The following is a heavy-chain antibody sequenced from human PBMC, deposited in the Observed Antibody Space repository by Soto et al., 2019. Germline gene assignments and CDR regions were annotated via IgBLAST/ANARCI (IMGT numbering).Heavy chain of an antibody. CDR1: GFMFLSYG. CDR2: ISVNGGNK. V-gene: IGHV3-30*18. J-gene: IGHJ5*01. CDR3: GKDGGGGGYSSIDS. Sequence: VQLVESGGGVVQPGRSLRLSCEASGFMFLSYGFHWVRQAPGKGLEWVAVISVNGGNKDYVDSVKGRFTISRDDYKNTLFLEREKLRGEDTGVYFCGKDGGGGGYSSIDSWGQGTLVSVSS. D-gene: IGHD4-4*01.